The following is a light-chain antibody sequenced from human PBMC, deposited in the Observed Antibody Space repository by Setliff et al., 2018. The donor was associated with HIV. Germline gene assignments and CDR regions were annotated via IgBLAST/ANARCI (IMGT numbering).Light chain of an antibody. CDR2: EVS. Sequence: QSALTQPPSASGSPGQSVTISCTGTSSDVGGYPYVSWYQRHPGKAPKLMIFEVSERPSGVPDRFSGSKSGNTASLTVSGLQAEDEADYYCSSYAGSNRVFGTGTKVTVL. J-gene: IGLJ1*01. CDR1: SSDVGGYPY. V-gene: IGLV2-8*01. CDR3: SSYAGSNRV.